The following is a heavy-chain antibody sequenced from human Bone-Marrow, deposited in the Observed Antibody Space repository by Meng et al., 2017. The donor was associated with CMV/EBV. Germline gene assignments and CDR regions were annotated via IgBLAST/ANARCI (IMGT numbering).Heavy chain of an antibody. CDR3: ARESKWPHLMAPSDY. Sequence: SETLSLTFAVPGGSISSSNWWSWVRQPPGKGLEWIGEIYHSGSTYYNPSLKSRVTISVDTSKNQFSLKLSSVTAADTAVYYCARESKWPHLMAPSDYWGQGTLVTVSS. V-gene: IGHV4-4*02. CDR1: GGSISSSNW. J-gene: IGHJ4*02. D-gene: IGHD5-12*01. CDR2: IYHSGST.